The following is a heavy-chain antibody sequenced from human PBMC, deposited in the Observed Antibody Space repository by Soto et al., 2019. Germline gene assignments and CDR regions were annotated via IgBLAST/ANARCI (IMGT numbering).Heavy chain of an antibody. CDR1: GYTFTSYG. J-gene: IGHJ4*02. D-gene: IGHD6-19*01. V-gene: IGHV1-18*01. CDR3: ARPEWLSSGWYIATPGGDY. CDR2: ISAYNGNT. Sequence: QVQLVQSGAEVKKPGASVKVSCKASGYTFTSYGISWVRQAPGQGLEWMGWISAYNGNTNYAQKLQGRVTMTTDTSKSTAYMELRSLRSDDTAVYYCARPEWLSSGWYIATPGGDYWGQGTLVTVSS.